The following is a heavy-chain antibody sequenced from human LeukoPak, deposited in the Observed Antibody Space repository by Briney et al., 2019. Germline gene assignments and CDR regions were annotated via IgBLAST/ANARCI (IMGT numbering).Heavy chain of an antibody. J-gene: IGHJ3*02. Sequence: ASVKVSCKASGYTFTGYFIHWVRQAPGQGLEWMGWINPNSGGTNYAQKFQGRVTMTRDMSTSTFYMELSSLRSEDTALYYCARGRTPLRFLEWPLPQDDAFDIWGQGTMVTVSS. CDR3: ARGRTPLRFLEWPLPQDDAFDI. CDR2: INPNSGGT. CDR1: GYTFTGYF. D-gene: IGHD3-3*01. V-gene: IGHV1-2*02.